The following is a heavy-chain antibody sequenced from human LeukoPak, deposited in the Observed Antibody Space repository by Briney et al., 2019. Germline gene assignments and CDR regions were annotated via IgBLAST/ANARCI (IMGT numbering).Heavy chain of an antibody. D-gene: IGHD3-10*01. Sequence: GGSLRLSCAASGFTFSIYWMTWVRQAPGKGLEWVANIKQDGSEKYYVDSVKGRFTISRDNAKNSLYLQMNSLRAEDTAVYYCARGSPYFYGTDLDYWGQGTLVTVSS. CDR3: ARGSPYFYGTDLDY. CDR2: IKQDGSEK. V-gene: IGHV3-7*01. J-gene: IGHJ4*02. CDR1: GFTFSIYW.